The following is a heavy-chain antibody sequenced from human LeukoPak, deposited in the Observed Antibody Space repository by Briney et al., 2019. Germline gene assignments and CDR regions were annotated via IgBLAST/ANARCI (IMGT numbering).Heavy chain of an antibody. CDR1: GFTFSSYW. CDR3: ARESLLWFGEQEFDY. CDR2: IKQDGSEK. J-gene: IGHJ4*02. V-gene: IGHV3-7*01. Sequence: PGGSLRLSCAASGFTFSSYWMSWVRQAPGKGLEWVANIKQDGSEKYYVDSVKGRFTISRDNAKNSLYLQMNSLRAEDTAVYYCARESLLWFGEQEFDYWGQGTLVTVSS. D-gene: IGHD3-10*01.